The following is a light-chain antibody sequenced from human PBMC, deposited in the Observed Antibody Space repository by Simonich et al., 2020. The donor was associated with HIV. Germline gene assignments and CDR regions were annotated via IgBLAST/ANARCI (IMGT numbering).Light chain of an antibody. CDR3: AAWDDSLSGPV. J-gene: IGLJ2*01. V-gene: IGLV1-47*01. CDR1: SSNIGTNY. CDR2: RNN. Sequence: QSVLTQPPSASGTPGQRVTISCSGSSSNIGTNYVYWYQQLPRTAPQPLIFRNNRRPSGVPDRFSGSKAGTSASLAISGLRSEDEADYYCAAWDDSLSGPVFGGGTKLTVL.